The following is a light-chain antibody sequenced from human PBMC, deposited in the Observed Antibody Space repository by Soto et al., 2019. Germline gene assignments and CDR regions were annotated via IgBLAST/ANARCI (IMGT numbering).Light chain of an antibody. CDR3: QQYGSSPRT. Sequence: EIVLTQSPATLSVSPGERATLSCRASQSVSSNLAWYQQKPGQAPRLLMYGASSRATGIPERFSGSGSGTDFTLTISRLEPEDFAVYYCQQYGSSPRTFGQGTKVDIK. CDR1: QSVSSN. J-gene: IGKJ1*01. V-gene: IGKV3-20*01. CDR2: GAS.